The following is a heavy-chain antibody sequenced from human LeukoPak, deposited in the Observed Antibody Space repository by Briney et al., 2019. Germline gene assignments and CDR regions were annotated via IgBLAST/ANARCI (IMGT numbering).Heavy chain of an antibody. D-gene: IGHD3-22*01. V-gene: IGHV4-59*08. CDR2: IYYSGST. CDR1: GGSISSYY. Sequence: SETLSLTCTVSGGSISSYYWSWIRQPPGKGLEWIGYIYYSGSTNYNPSLKSRVTISVDTSKNQLSLKVSSVTAADTAVYYCATGHDTSGYYYLAYWGQGTLVTVSS. J-gene: IGHJ4*02. CDR3: ATGHDTSGYYYLAY.